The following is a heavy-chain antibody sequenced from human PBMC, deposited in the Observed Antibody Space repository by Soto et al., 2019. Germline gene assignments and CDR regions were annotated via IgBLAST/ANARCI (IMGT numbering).Heavy chain of an antibody. V-gene: IGHV3-23*01. CDR1: GFTFSNHA. CDR2: ISTAVGAT. J-gene: IGHJ4*02. Sequence: EVQLLESGGGLVQPGGSLRLSCAVSGFTFSNHAMSWVRQAPGKGLEWVSAISTAVGATYYADSVKGRFTISRDDSNNTLYLQMDSLRADDTAVYYCARESEDLTSNFDYWGQGTLVTVSS. CDR3: ARESEDLTSNFDY.